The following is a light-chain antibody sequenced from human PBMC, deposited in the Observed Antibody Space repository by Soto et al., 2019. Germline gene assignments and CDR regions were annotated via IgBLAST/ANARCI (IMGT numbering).Light chain of an antibody. CDR2: GAS. J-gene: IGKJ1*01. CDR3: QQYGSSPRT. CDR1: QSVDSNS. Sequence: EIVLTQSPGTLSVSAGERATLSCRASQSVDSNSLAWYQQKPGQAPRLLIHGASTRATGIPDRFSGGGSGTDFTLSINRLEPEDFAVYSCQQYGSSPRTFGQGTKVEIK. V-gene: IGKV3-20*01.